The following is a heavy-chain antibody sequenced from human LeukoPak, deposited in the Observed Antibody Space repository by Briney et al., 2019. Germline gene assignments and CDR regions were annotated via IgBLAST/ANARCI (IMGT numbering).Heavy chain of an antibody. V-gene: IGHV3-74*03. CDR3: ARDLQGNTTGPGGY. CDR1: GFTFSSYW. J-gene: IGHJ4*02. CDR2: MSTDGSST. Sequence: GGSLRLSCGASGFTFSSYWMHWVRQAPGKGLVWVSSMSTDGSSTTYAESVRGRFTISRDNAKNTLYLQMNSLRAEDTAVYYCARDLQGNTTGPGGYWGQGTLVTVSS. D-gene: IGHD1-1*01.